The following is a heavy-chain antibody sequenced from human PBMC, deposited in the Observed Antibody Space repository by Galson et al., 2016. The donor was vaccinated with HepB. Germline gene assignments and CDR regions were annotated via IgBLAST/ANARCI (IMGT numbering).Heavy chain of an antibody. CDR2: ISHSGKTI. J-gene: IGHJ1*01. CDR1: GFGLGDYH. Sequence: SLRLSCAASGFGLGDYHMSWIRQTQGKGLEWVSYISHSGKTIFYADSVKGRFAISRENAKNSLYLQMNSLRDEDTAFYYCARFPSYCGDGCFSGYLQHWGQGTLVIVSS. CDR3: ARFPSYCGDGCFSGYLQH. D-gene: IGHD2-21*02. V-gene: IGHV3-11*01.